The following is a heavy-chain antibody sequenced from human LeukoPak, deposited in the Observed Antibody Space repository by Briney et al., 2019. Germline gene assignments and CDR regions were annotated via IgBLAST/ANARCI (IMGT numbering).Heavy chain of an antibody. J-gene: IGHJ4*02. CDR2: IKHDGSET. D-gene: IGHD2-15*01. V-gene: IGHV3-7*01. CDR1: GFTFSSYW. CDR3: ARDRSDSPFDY. Sequence: PGGSLRLSCAASGFTFSSYWMSWVRQAPGKGLEWVVNIKHDGSETHYVDSVKGRFTISRDNAKNSLYLQMNSLRAEDTALYYCARDRSDSPFDYWGQGTLVTASS.